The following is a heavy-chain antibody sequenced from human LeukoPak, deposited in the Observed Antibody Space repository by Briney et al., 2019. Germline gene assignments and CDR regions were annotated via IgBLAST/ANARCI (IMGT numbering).Heavy chain of an antibody. J-gene: IGHJ6*02. CDR3: ARLVAGYYYYYGMDV. Sequence: SETLSLTCTASGGSISSYYWSWIRQPPGKGLEWIGYTYYSGSTNYNPSLKSRVTISVDTSKNQFSLKLSSVTAADTAVYYCARLVAGYYYYYGMDVWGQGTTVTVSS. V-gene: IGHV4-59*01. CDR1: GGSISSYY. D-gene: IGHD6-19*01. CDR2: TYYSGST.